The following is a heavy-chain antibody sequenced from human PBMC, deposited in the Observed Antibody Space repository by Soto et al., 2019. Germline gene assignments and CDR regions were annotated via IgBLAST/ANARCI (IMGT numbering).Heavy chain of an antibody. CDR3: AKDGQTTTVTPFYYYYYGMDV. J-gene: IGHJ6*02. D-gene: IGHD4-17*01. V-gene: IGHV3-30*18. CDR1: GFTFSSYG. Sequence: PGGSLRLSCAASGFTFSSYGMHWVRQAPGKGLEWVAVISYDGSNKYYADSVKGRFTISRDNSKNTLYLQMNSLRAEDTAVYYCAKDGQTTTVTPFYYYYYGMDVWGQGTTVTVSS. CDR2: ISYDGSNK.